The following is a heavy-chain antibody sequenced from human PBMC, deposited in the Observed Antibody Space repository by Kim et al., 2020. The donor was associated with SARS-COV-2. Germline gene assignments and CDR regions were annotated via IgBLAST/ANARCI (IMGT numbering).Heavy chain of an antibody. CDR3: AKGAGLAAAAFDY. Sequence: GYADPVKGRFTSSRDNAKNSLYLQMNSLRAEDTALNYCAKGAGLAAAAFDYWGQGTLVTVSS. J-gene: IGHJ4*02. V-gene: IGHV3-9*01. D-gene: IGHD6-13*01.